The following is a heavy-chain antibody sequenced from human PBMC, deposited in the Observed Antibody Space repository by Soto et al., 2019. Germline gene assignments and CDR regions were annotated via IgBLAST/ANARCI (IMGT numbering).Heavy chain of an antibody. D-gene: IGHD6-13*01. CDR2: ISYDGSNK. CDR1: GFTFISYG. J-gene: IGHJ4*02. Sequence: PWGSLRLSCAASGFTFISYGMHWFRHSPFKGLEWVAVISYDGSNKYYADSVKGRFTISRDNSKNTLYLQMNSLRAEDTAVYYCAKAYSYSSWYINYFDYWGQGTLVTVSS. V-gene: IGHV3-30*18. CDR3: AKAYSYSSWYINYFDY.